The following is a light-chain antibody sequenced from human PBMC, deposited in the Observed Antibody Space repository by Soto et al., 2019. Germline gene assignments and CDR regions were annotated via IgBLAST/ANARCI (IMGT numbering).Light chain of an antibody. V-gene: IGKV3-11*01. CDR1: QSVRRY. CDR3: QQRSNWL. Sequence: NVSTQSPATLSLSPGERPTLSWRASQSVRRYLAWYPPKPGQAPRRLIYDASNRATGIPARFSGRGSGTDFTLTISRLEPEDVAVYYCQQRSNWLFGPGTKVDIK. CDR2: DAS. J-gene: IGKJ3*01.